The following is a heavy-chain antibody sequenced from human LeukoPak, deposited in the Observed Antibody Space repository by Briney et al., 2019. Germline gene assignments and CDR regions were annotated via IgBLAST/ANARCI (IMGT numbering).Heavy chain of an antibody. CDR2: IYYSGST. D-gene: IGHD3-22*01. V-gene: IGHV4-59*01. Sequence: SETLSLTCTVSGGSISSYYWSWIRQPPGKGLEWIGYIYYSGSTNYNPSLKSRVTISVDTSKNQFSLKLSSVTAADTAVYYCARGTTKGYYYDTSGYYVKWGQGALVAVSS. CDR3: ARGTTKGYYYDTSGYYVK. CDR1: GGSISSYY. J-gene: IGHJ4*02.